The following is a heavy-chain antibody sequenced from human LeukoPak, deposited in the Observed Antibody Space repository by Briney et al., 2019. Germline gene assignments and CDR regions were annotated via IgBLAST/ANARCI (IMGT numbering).Heavy chain of an antibody. CDR3: ARHGRHAWFFDL. CDR2: INQRRNT. J-gene: IGHJ2*01. CDR1: GESFSGYS. Sequence: PSETLSLTCVVYGESFSGYSWSWIRQPPGKGLEWIGEINQRRNTNYNPSLKSRVTISIDTSKNQFSLKLSSVTAADTAVYYCARHGRHAWFFDLWGRGTLVTVSS. V-gene: IGHV4-34*01.